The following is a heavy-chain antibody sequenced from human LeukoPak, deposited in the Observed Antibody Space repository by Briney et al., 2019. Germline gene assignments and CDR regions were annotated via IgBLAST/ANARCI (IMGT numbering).Heavy chain of an antibody. J-gene: IGHJ4*02. CDR3: ARVRDDYFFDY. D-gene: IGHD3-3*01. CDR1: GDSISTSGYY. V-gene: IGHV4-31*03. Sequence: SETLSLTCTVSGDSISTSGYYWSWIRQHPGTGLEWIAYIHYIGNTYYNPSLESRVTMSVDTSSNQFSLNVASVTAADTAVYYCARVRDDYFFDYWGQRILVTVSS. CDR2: IHYIGNT.